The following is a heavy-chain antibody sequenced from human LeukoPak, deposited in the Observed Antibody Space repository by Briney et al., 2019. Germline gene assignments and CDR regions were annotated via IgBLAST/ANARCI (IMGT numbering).Heavy chain of an antibody. CDR3: AGGSSQQLVSPHFDY. D-gene: IGHD6-13*01. CDR1: GGSFSGYY. Sequence: KPSETLSLTCAVYGGSFSGYYWSWIRQPPGKGLEWIGEINHSGSTNYNPSLKSRVTISVDTSKNQFSLKLSSVTAADTAVYYCAGGSSQQLVSPHFDYWGQGTLVTVSS. V-gene: IGHV4-34*01. CDR2: INHSGST. J-gene: IGHJ4*02.